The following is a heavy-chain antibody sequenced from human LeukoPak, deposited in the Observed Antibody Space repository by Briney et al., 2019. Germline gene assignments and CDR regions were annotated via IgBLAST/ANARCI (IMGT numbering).Heavy chain of an antibody. CDR1: GDSVSSNSAA. V-gene: IGHV6-1*01. CDR2: TYYRSKWYN. J-gene: IGHJ4*02. Sequence: SQTLSLTCAISGDSVSSNSAAWNWIRQSPSRGLEWLGRTYYRSKWYNDYALSVKSRITINPDTSKNLLFLQLNSVTPEDTAVYYCVRGYYYDSSGYYPDWGQGTLVTVSS. CDR3: VRGYYYDSSGYYPD. D-gene: IGHD3-22*01.